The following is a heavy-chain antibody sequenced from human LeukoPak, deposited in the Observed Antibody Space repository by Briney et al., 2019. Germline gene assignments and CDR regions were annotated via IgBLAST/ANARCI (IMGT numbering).Heavy chain of an antibody. CDR2: ISGSGGST. J-gene: IGHJ4*02. V-gene: IGHV3-23*01. CDR3: AKDGGFYSRDSYFDY. Sequence: ETLSLTCAVYGGSFSGYYWSWIRQPPGKGLEWVSAISGSGGSTYYADSVKGRFTISRDNSKNTLYLQMNSLRAEDTAVYYCAKDGGFYSRDSYFDYWGQGTLVTVSS. D-gene: IGHD4-4*01. CDR1: GGSFSGYY.